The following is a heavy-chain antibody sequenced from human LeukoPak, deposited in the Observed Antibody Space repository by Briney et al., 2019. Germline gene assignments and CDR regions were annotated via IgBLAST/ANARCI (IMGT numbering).Heavy chain of an antibody. D-gene: IGHD2-2*01. Sequence: SETLSLTCTVSGGSISSSSYYWGWIRQPPGKGLEWIGNISYSGSPHYTPSLKSRVTISVDTSKNQFSLKLSSVTAADTAVYYCASSDIIVVPAAHYDYWGQGTLVTVSS. CDR2: ISYSGSP. CDR1: GGSISSSSYY. V-gene: IGHV4-39*01. J-gene: IGHJ4*02. CDR3: ASSDIIVVPAAHYDY.